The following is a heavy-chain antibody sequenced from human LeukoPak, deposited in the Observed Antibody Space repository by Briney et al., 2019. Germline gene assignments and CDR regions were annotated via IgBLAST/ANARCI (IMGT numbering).Heavy chain of an antibody. J-gene: IGHJ4*02. V-gene: IGHV3-13*04. CDR2: IDTTGDT. D-gene: IGHD4-17*01. CDR3: ARERRHYGDYSSFDC. CDR1: GFTLSNYD. Sequence: GGSLRLSCAASGFTLSNYDMHWVRQAAGKGPEWVSGIDTTGDTDYPGSVKGRFTISRENAKNVVYLQMNSLRDGDTALYYCARERRHYGDYSSFDCWGQGALVTVSS.